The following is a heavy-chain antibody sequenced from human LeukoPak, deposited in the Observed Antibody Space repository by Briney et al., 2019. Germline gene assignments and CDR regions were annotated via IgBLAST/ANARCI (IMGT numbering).Heavy chain of an antibody. Sequence: GGSLRLSCAASGFTFSSHAMVWVRQAPGKGLEWVSFISHDGSECFHTESVKGRFTISRDNFKNTVDLQVSGLKEEDTAVYYCARDWGQRGVGATLANWGQGTLVIVSS. CDR3: ARDWGQRGVGATLAN. V-gene: IGHV3-30-3*01. CDR2: ISHDGSEC. CDR1: GFTFSSHA. J-gene: IGHJ4*02. D-gene: IGHD1-26*01.